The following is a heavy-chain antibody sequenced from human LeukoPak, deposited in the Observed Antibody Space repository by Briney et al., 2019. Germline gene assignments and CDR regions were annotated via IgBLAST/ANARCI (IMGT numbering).Heavy chain of an antibody. J-gene: IGHJ6*03. CDR1: GYTFTIYG. CDR2: ISAYNGNT. Sequence: ASVKVSSKASGYTFTIYGISWVRQALGQGLEWMGWISAYNGNTNYAQKLQGRVTMTTDTSTSTAYMELRSLRSDDTAVYYCAKIIVGATDYYYYMDVWGKGTTVTVSS. D-gene: IGHD1-26*01. V-gene: IGHV1-18*01. CDR3: AKIIVGATDYYYYMDV.